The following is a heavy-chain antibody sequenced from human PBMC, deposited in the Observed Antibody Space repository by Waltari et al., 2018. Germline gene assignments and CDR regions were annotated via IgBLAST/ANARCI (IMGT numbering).Heavy chain of an antibody. Sequence: VQLQESGPGLVKPSETLSLTCTVSGGSISSYYWSWIRQPPGKGLEWIGYIYYSGSTNYNPSLKSRVTISVDTSKNQFSLKLSSVTAADTAVYYCARQHYDFWSGYENWFDPWGQGTLVTVSS. D-gene: IGHD3-3*01. CDR2: IYYSGST. J-gene: IGHJ5*02. CDR3: ARQHYDFWSGYENWFDP. V-gene: IGHV4-59*01. CDR1: GGSISSYY.